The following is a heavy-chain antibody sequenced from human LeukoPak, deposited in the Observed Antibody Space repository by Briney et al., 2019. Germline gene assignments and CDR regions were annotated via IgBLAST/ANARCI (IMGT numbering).Heavy chain of an antibody. J-gene: IGHJ3*02. CDR1: GGTFSSYT. Sequence: SVKVSCKASGGTFSSYTISWVRQAPGQGLEWMGRLIPILGIANYAQKFQGRVTITADKSTSTAYMELSSLRSEDTAVYYCARVATTRITIFGVVNDAFDIWGQGTMVTVSS. CDR2: LIPILGIA. D-gene: IGHD3-3*01. V-gene: IGHV1-69*02. CDR3: ARVATTRITIFGVVNDAFDI.